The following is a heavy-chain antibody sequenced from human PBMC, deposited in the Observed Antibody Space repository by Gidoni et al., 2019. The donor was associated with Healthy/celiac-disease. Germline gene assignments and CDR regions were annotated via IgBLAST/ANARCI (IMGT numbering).Heavy chain of an antibody. V-gene: IGHV1-18*04. Sequence: QVQLVQSGAEVKKPGASVKVSCKASGYTFTSYGISWVRQAPGQGLEWMGWISAYNGNTNYAQKLQGRVTMTTDTSTSTAYMELRSLRSDDTAVYYCARDPLQKVVVVAAIHFDYWGQGTLVTVSS. CDR2: ISAYNGNT. CDR3: ARDPLQKVVVVAAIHFDY. J-gene: IGHJ4*02. D-gene: IGHD2-15*01. CDR1: GYTFTSYG.